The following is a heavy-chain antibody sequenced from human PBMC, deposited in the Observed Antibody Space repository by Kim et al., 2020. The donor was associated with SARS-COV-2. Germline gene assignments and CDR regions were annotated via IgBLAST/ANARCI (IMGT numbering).Heavy chain of an antibody. Sequence: GGSLRLSCAASGFTFSSYWRSWVRQAPGKGLEWVANIKQDGSEKYYVDSVKGRFTISRDNAKNSLYLQMNSLRAEDTAVYYCARGTLGYCTNGVCYTDYYYGMDLWGQGTTVTVSS. CDR2: IKQDGSEK. D-gene: IGHD2-8*01. J-gene: IGHJ6*02. CDR1: GFTFSSYW. V-gene: IGHV3-7*03. CDR3: ARGTLGYCTNGVCYTDYYYGMDL.